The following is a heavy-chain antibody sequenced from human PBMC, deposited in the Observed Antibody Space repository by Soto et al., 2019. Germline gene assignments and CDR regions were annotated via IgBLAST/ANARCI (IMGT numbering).Heavy chain of an antibody. Sequence: QITLKESGPTLVKPTQTLTLTCTFSGFSLSTSGVAVGWFRQPPGKALEWLALIYWDDDKRYSPSLKSRLTITKDTSKNQVVLTMTNMDPVDTATYYCAHQGPSGGLGYFDYWGQGTLVTVSS. D-gene: IGHD2-15*01. V-gene: IGHV2-5*02. CDR3: AHQGPSGGLGYFDY. CDR1: GFSLSTSGVA. CDR2: IYWDDDK. J-gene: IGHJ4*02.